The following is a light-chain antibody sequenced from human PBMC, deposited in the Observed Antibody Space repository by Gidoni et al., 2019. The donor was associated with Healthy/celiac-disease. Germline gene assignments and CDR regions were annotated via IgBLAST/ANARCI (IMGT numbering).Light chain of an antibody. CDR2: AAS. V-gene: IGKV1-39*01. CDR3: QQSYSTPRT. CDR1: QSISSY. J-gene: IGKJ1*01. Sequence: DIQMTQSPASLSASVGDRVTITCRASQSISSYLNWYQQKPGKAPKLLIYAASSLQSGVPSRFSGSGSRTDFTLTNSSLQPEDFATYYCQQSYSTPRTFGQGTKVEIK.